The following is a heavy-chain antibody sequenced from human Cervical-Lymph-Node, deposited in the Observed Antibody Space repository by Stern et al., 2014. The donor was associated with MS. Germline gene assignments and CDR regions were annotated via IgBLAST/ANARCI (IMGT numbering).Heavy chain of an antibody. D-gene: IGHD1-26*01. V-gene: IGHV3-30*01. Sequence: VQLVQSGGGVVQPGRSLRLSCAASGFTFSSYAMHWVRQPPGKGLEWVAVISYDGSNKYYADSVKGRFTISRDNSKNTLYLQMNSLRAEDTAVYYCARDWRRIVGATGDTGYLDYWGQGTLVTVSS. J-gene: IGHJ4*02. CDR1: GFTFSSYA. CDR2: ISYDGSNK. CDR3: ARDWRRIVGATGDTGYLDY.